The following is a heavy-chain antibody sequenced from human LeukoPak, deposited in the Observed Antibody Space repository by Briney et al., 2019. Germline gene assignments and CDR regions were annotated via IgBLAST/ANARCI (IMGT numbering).Heavy chain of an antibody. CDR1: GYTFTSYG. CDR3: ARGPGIAVAGVFDY. CDR2: ISGYNGHT. J-gene: IGHJ4*02. D-gene: IGHD6-19*01. Sequence: GASVKVSCKASGYTFTSYGINWVRQAPGQGLEWMGWISGYNGHTNYVQKMQGRVTMTTDTSTNTAYMELRNLTSDDTAVYYCARGPGIAVAGVFDYWGQGSLVTVSS. V-gene: IGHV1-18*04.